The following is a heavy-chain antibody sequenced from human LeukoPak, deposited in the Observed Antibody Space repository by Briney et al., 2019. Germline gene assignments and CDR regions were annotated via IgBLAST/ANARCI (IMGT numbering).Heavy chain of an antibody. Sequence: PGGSLRLSGAASGFTFSLYAMSWVRQAPGKGLEWVSTITGSGGSTYYADSVRGRFTISRDNSKNTLYLQMISLRAEDTAVYYCAKGGGSSWYYFDYWGQGTLVTVSS. CDR2: ITGSGGST. V-gene: IGHV3-23*01. D-gene: IGHD6-13*01. J-gene: IGHJ4*02. CDR3: AKGGGSSWYYFDY. CDR1: GFTFSLYA.